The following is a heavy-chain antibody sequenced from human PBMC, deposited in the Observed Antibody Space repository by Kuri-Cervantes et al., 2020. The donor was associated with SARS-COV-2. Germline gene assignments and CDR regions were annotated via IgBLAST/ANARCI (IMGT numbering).Heavy chain of an antibody. D-gene: IGHD2-15*01. Sequence: GESLKISCAASGFTFSNYAMNWVRQAPGKGLEWVSGITGTGRNTYYADSVKGRFTISREKSKNTLYLQMNSLRVEDTAVCYCAKDGFVGGLGSPGRAYFQHWGQGTLVTVSS. CDR2: ITGTGRNT. CDR1: GFTFSNYA. CDR3: AKDGFVGGLGSPGRAYFQH. J-gene: IGHJ1*01. V-gene: IGHV3-23*01.